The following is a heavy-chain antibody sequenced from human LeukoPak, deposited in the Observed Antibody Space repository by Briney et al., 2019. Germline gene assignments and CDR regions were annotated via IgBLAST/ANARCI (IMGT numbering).Heavy chain of an antibody. V-gene: IGHV3-13*01. CDR1: GFTFSSFD. CDR3: ARGPPRGKYYYMDV. Sequence: GGSLRLSCAASGFTFSSFDIHWVRQPTGQGLEWVSTIGTASDTYYPGSVEGRFTHSRDNAKNSLYLQMNSLTAGDTAVYYCARGPPRGKYYYMDVWGKGTTVTVSS. D-gene: IGHD1-1*01. CDR2: IGTASDT. J-gene: IGHJ6*03.